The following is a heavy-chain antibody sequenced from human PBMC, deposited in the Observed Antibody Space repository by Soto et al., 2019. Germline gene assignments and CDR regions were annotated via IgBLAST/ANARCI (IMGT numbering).Heavy chain of an antibody. J-gene: IGHJ6*02. V-gene: IGHV3-15*01. CDR3: TTPIIVVPAAIYYYYGMDV. CDR1: GFTFSNAW. Sequence: VGSLRLSCAASGFTFSNAWMSWVRQAPGKGLEWVGRIKSKTDGGTTDYAAPVKGRFTISRDDSKNTLYLQMNSLKTEDTAVYYCTTPIIVVPAAIYYYYGMDVRGQGTTVTVSS. D-gene: IGHD2-2*02. CDR2: IKSKTDGGTT.